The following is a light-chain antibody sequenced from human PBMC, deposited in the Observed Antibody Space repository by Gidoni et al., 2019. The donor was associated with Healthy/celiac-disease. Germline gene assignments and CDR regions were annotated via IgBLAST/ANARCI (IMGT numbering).Light chain of an antibody. Sequence: DIQLTQSPSFLYASVGERFTITCWASKGSSSYLAWYQQKPVKAPKLLIYAASTLQSGVPSRFSCSGSGTEFTLTISSLQPEDFATYYCQQLNSYPITFGQGTRLEIK. J-gene: IGKJ5*01. CDR2: AAS. V-gene: IGKV1-9*01. CDR1: KGSSSY. CDR3: QQLNSYPIT.